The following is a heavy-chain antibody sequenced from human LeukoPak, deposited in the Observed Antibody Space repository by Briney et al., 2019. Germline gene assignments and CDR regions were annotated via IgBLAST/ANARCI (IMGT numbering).Heavy chain of an antibody. CDR3: GRHKGFGVDFYYGMDV. Sequence: SETLSLTCTVSGGSISSRSFYWGWIRQPPGKGLEWIGSISDSGSTYYNPSLKSRVVISVDTSKDQFSLKLTSVTAADTAVYSCGRHKGFGVDFYYGMDVWGQGTTVTVSS. D-gene: IGHD3-16*01. J-gene: IGHJ6*02. CDR1: GGSISSRSFY. V-gene: IGHV4-39*01. CDR2: ISDSGST.